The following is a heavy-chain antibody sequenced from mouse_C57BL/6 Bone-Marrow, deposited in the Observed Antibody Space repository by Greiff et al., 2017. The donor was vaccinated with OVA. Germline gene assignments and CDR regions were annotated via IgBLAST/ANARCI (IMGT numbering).Heavy chain of an antibody. Sequence: VQLQQSGAELVRPGASVTLSCKASGYTFNDYEMHWVKQTPVHGLEWIGAIDPEPGGSAYNQKFKGKAILTADKSSSTAYMELRSLTSEDSAVDYCTRSYSNYGDFDYWGQGTTLTVSS. D-gene: IGHD2-5*01. CDR2: IDPEPGGS. J-gene: IGHJ2*01. CDR3: TRSYSNYGDFDY. CDR1: GYTFNDYE. V-gene: IGHV1-15*01.